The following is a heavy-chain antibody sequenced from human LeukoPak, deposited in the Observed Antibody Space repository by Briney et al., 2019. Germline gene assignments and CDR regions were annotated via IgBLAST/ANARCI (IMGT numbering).Heavy chain of an antibody. CDR2: IYSEGTT. V-gene: IGHV3-66*01. J-gene: IGHJ6*02. CDR1: GFTFSSYA. D-gene: IGHD3-3*01. Sequence: GGSLRLSCAASGFTFSSYAMSWVRQAPGKGLEWVSIIYSEGTTYYADSVKGRFSISRDISKNTVTLQMSSLRAEDTAVYYCARDRFNGMDVWGQGTTVTVSS. CDR3: ARDRFNGMDV.